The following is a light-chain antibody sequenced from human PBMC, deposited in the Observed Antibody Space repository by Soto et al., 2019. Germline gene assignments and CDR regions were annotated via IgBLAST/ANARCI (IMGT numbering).Light chain of an antibody. V-gene: IGKV3-15*01. J-gene: IGKJ4*02. CDR2: GAS. CDR3: QQYKTYPRT. CDR1: QSTSSY. Sequence: VTTPSPAPLSVSPGERATLLCWASQSTSSYLAWYHQKPGQAPRLLIYGASTRATGIPARFSGSGSGTQCTLTISSLQPEDSATYYCQQYKTYPRTFGGGTKVDIK.